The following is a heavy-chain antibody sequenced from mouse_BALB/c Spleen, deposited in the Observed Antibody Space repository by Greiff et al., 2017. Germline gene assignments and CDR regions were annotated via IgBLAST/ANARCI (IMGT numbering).Heavy chain of an antibody. V-gene: IGHV3-2*02. CDR3: ARRYYGSSYSLYWYFDV. CDR1: GYSITSDYA. D-gene: IGHD1-1*01. CDR2: ISYSGST. J-gene: IGHJ1*01. Sequence: DVKLQESGPGLVKPSQSLSLTCTVTGYSITSDYAWNWIRQFPGNKLEWMGYISYSGSTSYNPSLKSRISITRDTSKNQFFLQLNSVTTEDTATYYCARRYYGSSYSLYWYFDVWGAGTTVTVSS.